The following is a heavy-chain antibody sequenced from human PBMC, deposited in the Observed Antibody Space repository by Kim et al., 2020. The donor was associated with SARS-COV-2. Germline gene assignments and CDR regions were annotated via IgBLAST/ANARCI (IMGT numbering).Heavy chain of an antibody. CDR3: ARVGCSSWYVDYYYGMDV. D-gene: IGHD6-13*01. J-gene: IGHJ6*02. CDR2: INTNTGNP. CDR1: GYTFTSYA. Sequence: ASVKVSCKASGYTFTSYAMNWVRQAPGQGLEWMGWINTNTGNPTYAQGFTGRFVFSLDTSVSTAYLQISSLKAEDTAVYYCARVGCSSWYVDYYYGMDVWRQGTTVTVSS. V-gene: IGHV7-4-1*02.